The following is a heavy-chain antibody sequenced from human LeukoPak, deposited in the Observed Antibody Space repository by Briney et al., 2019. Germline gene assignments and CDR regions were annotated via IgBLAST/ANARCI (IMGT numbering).Heavy chain of an antibody. CDR3: ARDGDGSGSWWGFDY. V-gene: IGHV4-59*01. CDR1: GGSISSYY. D-gene: IGHD3-10*01. CDR2: IYYSGST. Sequence: SETLSLTCTVSGGSISSYYWSWIRQPPGKGLEWIGYIYYSGSTNYNPSLKSRVTISVDTSKNQFSLKLSSVTAADTAVYYCARDGDGSGSWWGFDYWGQGTLVTVSS. J-gene: IGHJ4*02.